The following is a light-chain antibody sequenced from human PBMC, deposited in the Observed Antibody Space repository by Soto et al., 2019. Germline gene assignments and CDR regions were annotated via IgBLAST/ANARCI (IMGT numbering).Light chain of an antibody. V-gene: IGKV1-17*01. CDR2: DAS. Sequence: DIQMTQSPSSLSASVGDRVTITCRASQGIRNELGWYQQKPGKAPKRLIYDASILQGGVPSRFSGSGSGTEFPLTISSQQPEDFATYSCLQHYSYPWTFGQGTKVEVK. J-gene: IGKJ1*01. CDR3: LQHYSYPWT. CDR1: QGIRNE.